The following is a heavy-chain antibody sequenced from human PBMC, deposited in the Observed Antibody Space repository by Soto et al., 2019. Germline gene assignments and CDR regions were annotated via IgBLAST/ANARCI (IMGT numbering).Heavy chain of an antibody. CDR1: GFTFSSDA. J-gene: IGHJ6*02. D-gene: IGHD3-16*02. CDR2: ISGSGGST. CDR3: AKARGVFSGMDV. V-gene: IGHV3-23*01. Sequence: EVQLLESGGGLVQPGGSLRLSCAASGFTFSSDAMSWVRQAPGKGLEWVSAISGSGGSTYYADSVKGRFTISRDNSKNTLYLQMNSLRAEDTAVYYCAKARGVFSGMDVWGQGTTVTVSS.